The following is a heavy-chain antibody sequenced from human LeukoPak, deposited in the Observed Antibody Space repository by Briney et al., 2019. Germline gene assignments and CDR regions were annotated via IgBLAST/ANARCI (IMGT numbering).Heavy chain of an antibody. CDR2: IWYDGSNK. J-gene: IGHJ4*02. V-gene: IGHV3-33*06. D-gene: IGHD6-6*01. CDR1: GFTFSSYG. CDR3: AKDLYSSSGRLFDY. Sequence: GRSLRLSCAASGFTFSSYGMHWVRQAPGKGLEWVAVIWYDGSNKYYADSVKGRFTISRDNSKNTLYLQMNSLRAEDRAVYYCAKDLYSSSGRLFDYWGQGTLVTVSS.